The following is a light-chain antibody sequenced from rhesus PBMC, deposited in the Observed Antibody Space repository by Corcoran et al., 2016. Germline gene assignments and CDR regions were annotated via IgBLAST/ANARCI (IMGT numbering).Light chain of an antibody. Sequence: EIVMTQSPATLSLSPGERATLSCRASQSVSSSLAWYQQKPGQAPRLLIYGASSRATGLPDRFSGSGAGTVFTLTISSLDPEDVAVYYCLQHSNWPWTFGQGTKVEIK. CDR1: QSVSSS. CDR2: GAS. J-gene: IGKJ1*01. V-gene: IGKV3-24*01. CDR3: LQHSNWPWT.